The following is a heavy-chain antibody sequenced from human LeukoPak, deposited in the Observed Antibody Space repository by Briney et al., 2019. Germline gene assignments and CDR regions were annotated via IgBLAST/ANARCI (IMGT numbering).Heavy chain of an antibody. CDR3: ARGVVSGRFGDYYYYMDV. CDR1: GGSFSGHY. Sequence: SETLSLTCAVYGGSFSGHYWTWIRQPPGKGLQWIGEVNDRGSTNYNPSLKSRLTISEDKSKRQFSLRLPSVTAADTAVYYCARGVVSGRFGDYYYYMDVWGKGTTVTVSS. V-gene: IGHV4-34*01. CDR2: VNDRGST. J-gene: IGHJ6*03. D-gene: IGHD3-16*01.